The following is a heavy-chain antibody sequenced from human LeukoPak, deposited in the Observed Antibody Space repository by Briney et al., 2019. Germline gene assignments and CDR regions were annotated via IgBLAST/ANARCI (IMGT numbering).Heavy chain of an antibody. J-gene: IGHJ4*02. CDR2: ILPGTGHT. V-gene: IGHV1-2*06. CDR1: GYTFTDHY. Sequence: GASVTVSFKALGYTFTDHYFHWLRQAPGQGLELIVRILPGTGHTNYAHNFHGRVSLTRDTSISTAYMELSGLTSDDTAVYFCSRDHNWGPDYWGQGTLVSVSS. CDR3: SRDHNWGPDY. D-gene: IGHD7-27*01.